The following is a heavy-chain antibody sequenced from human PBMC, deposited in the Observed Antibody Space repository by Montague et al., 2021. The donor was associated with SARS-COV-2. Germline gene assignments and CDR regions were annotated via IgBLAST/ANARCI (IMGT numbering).Heavy chain of an antibody. V-gene: IGHV4-39*01. J-gene: IGHJ3*02. Sequence: SETLSLTCTVSGGFISSSSYYWGWIRQPPGKGLEWIGSIYYTGSTYYXXXLESRVTISVDTSKNQFSLKLSSVTAADTAVYYCARHGYYETYDAFDIWGQGTMVTVSS. CDR3: ARHGYYETYDAFDI. CDR1: GGFISSSSYY. D-gene: IGHD3-22*01. CDR2: IYYTGST.